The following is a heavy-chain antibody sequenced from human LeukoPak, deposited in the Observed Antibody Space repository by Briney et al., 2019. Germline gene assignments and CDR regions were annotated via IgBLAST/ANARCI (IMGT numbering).Heavy chain of an antibody. CDR2: IKQDGSEK. V-gene: IGHV3-7*01. CDR3: ARDWAESYYDFWSGSYYVQRDY. J-gene: IGHJ4*02. Sequence: GGSLRLSCAASGFTFSSYWMSWVRQAPGKGLEWVANIKQDGSEKYYVDSVKGRFTISRDNAKNSLYLQMNSLRAEDTAVYYCARDWAESYYDFWSGSYYVQRDYWGQGTLVTVSS. CDR1: GFTFSSYW. D-gene: IGHD3-3*01.